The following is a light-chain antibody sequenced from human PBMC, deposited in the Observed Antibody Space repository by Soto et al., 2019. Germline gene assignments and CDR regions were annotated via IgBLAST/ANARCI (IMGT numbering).Light chain of an antibody. V-gene: IGKV3D-15*01. CDR1: QSVSNN. J-gene: IGKJ1*01. CDR2: GAS. CDR3: QQYSKWRT. Sequence: EIVLTQSPGTLSLSPGERATLSCRASQSVSNNYLAWYQQKPGQAPRLLIYGASTRATGIPDRFSGSGSGTEFTLTISSLQSEDFAVYYCQQYSKWRTFGQGTKVDIK.